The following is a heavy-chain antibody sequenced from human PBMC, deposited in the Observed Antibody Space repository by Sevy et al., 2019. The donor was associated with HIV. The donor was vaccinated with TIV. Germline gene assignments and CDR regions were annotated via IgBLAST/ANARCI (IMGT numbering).Heavy chain of an antibody. CDR1: GFTFNNFW. J-gene: IGHJ4*01. V-gene: IGHV3-7*03. CDR2: IKPDGSES. CDR3: ARDVGGGYFDY. Sequence: GESLKLSCVASGFTFNNFWMAWVRQAPGKGLEWFANIKPDGSESNHVGSVKGRFTISRDNAKNSLYLKMNSLTAEDTAVYYCARDVGGGYFDYWGQGTLVTVSS. D-gene: IGHD3-16*01.